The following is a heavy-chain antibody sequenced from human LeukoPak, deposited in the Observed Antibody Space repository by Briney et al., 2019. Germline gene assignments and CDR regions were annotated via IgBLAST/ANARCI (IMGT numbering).Heavy chain of an antibody. CDR1: GFTFRNYW. V-gene: IGHV3-7*01. CDR3: ARLLTDFDY. Sequence: GGSLRLSCAASGFTFRNYWMSWVRQAPGKGLEWVANIKQDGSEKLYVDSVKGRFTISRDNAKNSLDLQMNSLRAEDTAVYYCARLLTDFDYWGQGTLVTVSS. J-gene: IGHJ4*02. CDR2: IKQDGSEK. D-gene: IGHD1-20*01.